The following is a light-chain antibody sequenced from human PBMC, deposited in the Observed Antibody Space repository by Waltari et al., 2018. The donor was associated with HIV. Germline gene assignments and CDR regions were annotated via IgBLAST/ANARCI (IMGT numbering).Light chain of an antibody. CDR3: QSFDTNNHWV. V-gene: IGLV6-57*03. CDR1: SGSIASNY. CDR2: EDY. J-gene: IGLJ3*02. Sequence: NFMLTQPHSVSESPEKTVTISCTRTSGSIASNYVQWFQQRPGKAPTTILYEDYERPSGVPDRSSGTLDESSNSASLTIAGVKTEDEADYYCQSFDTNNHWVFGGGTRLTVL.